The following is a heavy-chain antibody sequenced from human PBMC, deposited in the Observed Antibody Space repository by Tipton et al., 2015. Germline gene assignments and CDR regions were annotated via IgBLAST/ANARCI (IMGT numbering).Heavy chain of an antibody. V-gene: IGHV4-59*01. CDR3: ARDLEHGMDV. Sequence: TLSLTCTVSDGSISSYYWSWIRQPPGKGLEWIGYIYYSGSTNYNPSLKSRVTISVDTSKNQFSLTLNSVTAADTAVYYCARDLEHGMDVWGQGTTVTVSS. D-gene: IGHD5-24*01. J-gene: IGHJ6*02. CDR2: IYYSGST. CDR1: DGSISSYY.